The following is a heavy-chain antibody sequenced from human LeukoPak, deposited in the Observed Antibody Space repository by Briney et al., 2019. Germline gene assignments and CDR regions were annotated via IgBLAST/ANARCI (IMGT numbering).Heavy chain of an antibody. CDR2: IYYSGST. J-gene: IGHJ4*02. Sequence: PSETLSLTCTVSGGSISSSSYYWGWIRQPPGKGLEWIGSIYYSGSTYYNPSLKSRVTISVDTSKNQFSLKLSSVTAADTAVYYCARGNEVGLVWGQGTLVTVSS. CDR1: GGSISSSSYY. V-gene: IGHV4-39*07. D-gene: IGHD1-1*01. CDR3: ARGNEVGLV.